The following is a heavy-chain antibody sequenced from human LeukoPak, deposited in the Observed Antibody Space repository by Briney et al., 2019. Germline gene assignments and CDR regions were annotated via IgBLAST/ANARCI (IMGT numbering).Heavy chain of an antibody. CDR1: GFTFSSYS. CDR3: ASGYSSGWYSY. CDR2: ISSSSSTI. Sequence: GGSLRLSCAASGFTFSSYSMNWVRQAPGKGLEWVSYISSSSSTIYYADSVKGRFTISRDNAKNSLYLQMNSLRAEDTAVYYCASGYSSGWYSYWGQGTLVTVSS. D-gene: IGHD6-19*01. J-gene: IGHJ4*02. V-gene: IGHV3-48*04.